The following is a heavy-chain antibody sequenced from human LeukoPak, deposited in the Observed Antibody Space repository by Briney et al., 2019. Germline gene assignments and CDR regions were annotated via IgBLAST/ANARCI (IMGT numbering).Heavy chain of an antibody. CDR1: GYTLTELS. Sequence: ASMKVSCKVSGYTLTELSMHWVRQAPGKGLEWMGGFDPEDGETIYPQKFQGRVTMTEDTSTDTAYMELSSLRSEDTAVYYCATAKYSSGWYGAFDIWGQGTMVTVSP. CDR3: ATAKYSSGWYGAFDI. D-gene: IGHD6-19*01. CDR2: FDPEDGET. V-gene: IGHV1-24*01. J-gene: IGHJ3*02.